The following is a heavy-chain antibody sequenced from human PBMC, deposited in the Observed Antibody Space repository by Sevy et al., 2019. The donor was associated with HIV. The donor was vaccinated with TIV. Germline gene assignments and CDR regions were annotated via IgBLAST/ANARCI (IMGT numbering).Heavy chain of an antibody. CDR3: AADRGEDYCSGNSCQRHYYNGLDV. Sequence: ASVKVSCKVAGYRLIEVSMHWVRQAPGKGLEWMGHLDPEDGETIYSQKFQGRVTMTEDTSTDTAYMEVSSLRSEDTAVYYCAADRGEDYCSGNSCQRHYYNGLDVWGQRTTVTVSS. CDR2: LDPEDGET. D-gene: IGHD2-15*01. J-gene: IGHJ6*02. V-gene: IGHV1-24*01. CDR1: GYRLIEVS.